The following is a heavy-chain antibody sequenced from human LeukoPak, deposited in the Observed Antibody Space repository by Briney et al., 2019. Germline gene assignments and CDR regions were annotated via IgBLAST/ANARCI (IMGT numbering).Heavy chain of an antibody. J-gene: IGHJ3*02. Sequence: PGGSLRLSCAASGFTFSSYSMTWVRQAPGKGLEWVSSISSSSSYIYYADSVKGRFTISRDNAKNSLYLQMNSLRAEDTAVYYCASRRYYYDSSGYYFDAFDIWGQGTMVTVSS. V-gene: IGHV3-21*01. D-gene: IGHD3-22*01. CDR1: GFTFSSYS. CDR2: ISSSSSYI. CDR3: ASRRYYYDSSGYYFDAFDI.